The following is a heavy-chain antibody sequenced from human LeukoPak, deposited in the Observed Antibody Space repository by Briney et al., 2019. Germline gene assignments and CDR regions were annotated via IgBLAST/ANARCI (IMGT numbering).Heavy chain of an antibody. CDR3: ARHSSSGWYYFDY. CDR2: IYYSGTT. CDR1: GGSISSYY. J-gene: IGHJ4*02. D-gene: IGHD6-19*01. Sequence: PSETLSLTCTVSGGSISSYYWSWIRQPTGKGLEWIGYIYYSGTTNYNPSLKSRVTISVDTSKNQFSLKVSSVTAADTAVYYCARHSSSGWYYFDYWGQGTLVIVPS. V-gene: IGHV4-59*08.